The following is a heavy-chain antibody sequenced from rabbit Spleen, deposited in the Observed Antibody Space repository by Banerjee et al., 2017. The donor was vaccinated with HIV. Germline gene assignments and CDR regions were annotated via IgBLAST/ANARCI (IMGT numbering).Heavy chain of an antibody. V-gene: IGHV1S40*01. D-gene: IGHD4-2*01. CDR3: ARGGYGGHIYAMGL. J-gene: IGHJ3*01. CDR1: GFSLNSGYD. CDR2: IYAGSSDST. Sequence: QSLEESGGGLVKPGGTLTLTCTVSGFSLNSGYDMCWVRQAPGKGLEWIASIYAGSSDSTYSAPWAKGRFTISKTSTTTVTLQMTSLTDADTATYFCARGGYGGHIYAMGLWGQGTLVTVS.